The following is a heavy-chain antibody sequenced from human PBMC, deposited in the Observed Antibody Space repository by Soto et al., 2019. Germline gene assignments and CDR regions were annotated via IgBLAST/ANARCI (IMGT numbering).Heavy chain of an antibody. CDR3: ARDGYYDFWSGYYTSSYEYFHH. D-gene: IGHD3-3*01. Sequence: ASVKVSCKASGYTFTSYGISWVRQAPGQGLEWIGWISAYNGNTNYAQKLQGRVTMTTDTSTSTAYMELRSLRSDDTAVYYCARDGYYDFWSGYYTSSYEYFHHWGQGTLVTVSS. CDR2: ISAYNGNT. CDR1: GYTFTSYG. V-gene: IGHV1-18*01. J-gene: IGHJ1*01.